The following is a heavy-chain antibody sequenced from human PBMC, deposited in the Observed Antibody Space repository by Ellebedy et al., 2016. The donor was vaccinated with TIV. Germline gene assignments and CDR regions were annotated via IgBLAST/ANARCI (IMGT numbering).Heavy chain of an antibody. Sequence: GESLKISCAASGFPFSSCWMSWVRQAPGKGLEWVANIKEDGGEKHYVDSVKGRFTISRDNAKNSLFLQMNSLRAEDTALYYCARMGCTGYARLPFAYWGQGTLVTVSS. CDR2: IKEDGGEK. CDR3: ARMGCTGYARLPFAY. D-gene: IGHD5-12*01. J-gene: IGHJ4*01. V-gene: IGHV3-7*03. CDR1: GFPFSSCW.